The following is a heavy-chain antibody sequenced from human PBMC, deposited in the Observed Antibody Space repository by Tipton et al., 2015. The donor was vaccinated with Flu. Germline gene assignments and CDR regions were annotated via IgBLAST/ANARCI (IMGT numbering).Heavy chain of an antibody. J-gene: IGHJ4*02. V-gene: IGHV3-66*02. Sequence: SLRLSCAASGLTVSSNYMSWVRQAPGKGLQWLSVLYSDGRTYYADSVKGRFTISRDNSKNTLHFQMNSLKPEDTAVYYCVRKGFGDYWGQGILVTVSS. CDR2: LYSDGRT. CDR1: GLTVSSNY. CDR3: VRKGFGDY. D-gene: IGHD3-10*01.